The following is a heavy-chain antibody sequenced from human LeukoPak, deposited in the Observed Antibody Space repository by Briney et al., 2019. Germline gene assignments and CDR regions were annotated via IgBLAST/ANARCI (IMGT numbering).Heavy chain of an antibody. CDR1: AYSFSTYD. J-gene: IGHJ3*02. Sequence: GASVKVSCKASAYSFSTYDINWVRQATGQGLEWMGWMNPDSGNTGYAQKFQGRVTNTRNTPISTAYMELSSLKSDNTAVYYCARRLGLRWDLQAFDIWGQGTMVTVSS. CDR2: MNPDSGNT. CDR3: ARRLGLRWDLQAFDI. D-gene: IGHD4-23*01. V-gene: IGHV1-8*03.